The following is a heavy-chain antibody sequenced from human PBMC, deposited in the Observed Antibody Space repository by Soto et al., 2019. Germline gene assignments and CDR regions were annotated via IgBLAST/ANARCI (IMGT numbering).Heavy chain of an antibody. Sequence: QVQLVQSGAEVKKPGSSVKVSCKASGGTFSSYTISWVRQAPGQGLEWMGRIIPILGIANYAQNFQGRVTITPDNSTTTDSMELSSLRSEDTAMYYCEYTYDYDSSGYSSQVDYWGQGTLVTVSS. V-gene: IGHV1-69*02. CDR2: IIPILGIA. D-gene: IGHD3-22*01. CDR3: EYTYDYDSSGYSSQVDY. CDR1: GGTFSSYT. J-gene: IGHJ4*02.